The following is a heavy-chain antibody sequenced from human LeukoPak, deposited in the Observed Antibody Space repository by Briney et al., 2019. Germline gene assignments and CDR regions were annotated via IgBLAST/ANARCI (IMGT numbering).Heavy chain of an antibody. Sequence: SETLYLTCAVYGGSFSGYYWSWIRQPPGKGLEWIGEINHSGSTNYNPSLKSRVTISVDTSKNQFSLKLSSVTAADTAVYYCARDGANIVVVPAAIRNWFDPWGQGTLVTVSS. CDR2: INHSGST. CDR1: GGSFSGYY. D-gene: IGHD2-2*01. V-gene: IGHV4-34*01. CDR3: ARDGANIVVVPAAIRNWFDP. J-gene: IGHJ5*02.